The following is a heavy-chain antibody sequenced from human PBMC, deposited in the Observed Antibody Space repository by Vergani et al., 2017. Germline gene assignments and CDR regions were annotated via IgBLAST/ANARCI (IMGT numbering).Heavy chain of an antibody. CDR2: IYYSGST. Sequence: QVQLQESGPGLVKPSETLSLTCTVSGGSISSYYWSWIRQPPGKGLEWIGYIYYSGSTNYNPSLKSRGTISVDTSKNQFSLKLSSVTAADTAVYYCASSYVRYCYYYMDVWGKGTTVTVSS. V-gene: IGHV4-59*01. CDR1: GGSISSYY. J-gene: IGHJ6*03. CDR3: ASSYVRYCYYYMDV. D-gene: IGHD1-26*01.